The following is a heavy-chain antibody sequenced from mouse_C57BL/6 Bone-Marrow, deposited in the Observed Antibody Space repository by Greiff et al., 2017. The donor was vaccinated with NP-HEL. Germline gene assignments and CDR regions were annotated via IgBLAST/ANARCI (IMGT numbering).Heavy chain of an antibody. Sequence: EVQGVESGPELVKPGASVKIPCKASGYTFPDYNMDWVKQSHGKSLEWIGDINPNNGGTIYNQKFKGKATLTVDKSSSTAYMELRSLTSEDTAVYYCARHSYGSSYYFDYWGQGTTLTVSS. CDR2: INPNNGGT. V-gene: IGHV1-18*01. CDR1: GYTFPDYN. D-gene: IGHD1-1*01. J-gene: IGHJ2*01. CDR3: ARHSYGSSYYFDY.